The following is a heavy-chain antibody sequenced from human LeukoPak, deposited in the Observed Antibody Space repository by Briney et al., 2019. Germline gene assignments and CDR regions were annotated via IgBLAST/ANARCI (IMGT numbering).Heavy chain of an antibody. V-gene: IGHV3-7*01. CDR3: AKDHESDGYPCLDH. CDR1: GFTLSDYW. CDR2: MNQDGSDK. D-gene: IGHD3-22*01. J-gene: IGHJ4*02. Sequence: GGSLRLSCAASGFTLSDYWMSWVRQTPGKGLEWGANMNQDGSDKNYVDSVKGRFTISRDDAKNSLLLQMTSLRAEDAAVYYCAKDHESDGYPCLDHWGLGTLVTVSS.